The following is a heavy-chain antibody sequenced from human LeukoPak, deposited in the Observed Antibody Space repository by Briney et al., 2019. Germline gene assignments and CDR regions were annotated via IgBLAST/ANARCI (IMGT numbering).Heavy chain of an antibody. J-gene: IGHJ5*02. D-gene: IGHD2-15*01. CDR2: IIPIFGTA. CDR1: GGTFSSYA. CDR3: ARDPPPNCSGGSCYRNWFDP. Sequence: SVKVSCKASGGTFSSYAISWVRQAPGQGLEWMGRIIPIFGTANYAQKYQGRVTITADESTSTAYMELSSLRSEDTTVYYCARDPPPNCSGGSCYRNWFDPWGQGTLVTVSS. V-gene: IGHV1-69*13.